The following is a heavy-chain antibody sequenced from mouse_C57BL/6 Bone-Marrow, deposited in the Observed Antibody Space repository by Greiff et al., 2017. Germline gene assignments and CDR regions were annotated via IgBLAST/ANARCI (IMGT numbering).Heavy chain of an antibody. J-gene: IGHJ4*01. CDR1: GFSLTSYG. D-gene: IGHD2-2*01. CDR2: IWGGGST. V-gene: IGHV2-9*01. CDR3: WIRRGAMDY. Sequence: VQRVESGPGLVAPSQSLSITCTVSGFSLTSYGVDWVRQPPGKGLEWLGEIWGGGSTNYNSALMSSLGIRNDNSTRQVFLKMNSLQSDDTAMYYCWIRRGAMDYWGQGTSVTVSS.